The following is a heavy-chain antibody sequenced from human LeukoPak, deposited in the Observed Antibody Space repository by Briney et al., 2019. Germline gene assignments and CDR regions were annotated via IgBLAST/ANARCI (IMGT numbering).Heavy chain of an antibody. CDR2: ISSSSSYI. CDR3: ARVEVGPYNWFDP. CDR1: GFTFSNAW. Sequence: PGGSLRLSCAASGFTFSNAWMNWVRQAPGKGLEWVSSISSSSSYIYYADSVKGRFTISRDNAKNSLYLQMNSLRAEDTAVYYCARVEVGPYNWFDPWGQGTLVTVSS. D-gene: IGHD2-15*01. V-gene: IGHV3-21*01. J-gene: IGHJ5*02.